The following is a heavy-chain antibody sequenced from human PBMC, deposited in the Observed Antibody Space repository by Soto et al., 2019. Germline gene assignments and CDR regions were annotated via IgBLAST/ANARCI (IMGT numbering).Heavy chain of an antibody. D-gene: IGHD2-15*01. Sequence: QVQLVESGGGVVQPGRSLRLSCAASGFTFSSYGMHWVRQAPGKGLEWVAVISYDGSNKYYADSVKGRFTISRDNSKNTLYLQMNSLRAEDTAVYYCAKEAVPGDCSGGSCYAGFDYWGQGTLVTVSS. CDR1: GFTFSSYG. CDR2: ISYDGSNK. CDR3: AKEAVPGDCSGGSCYAGFDY. J-gene: IGHJ4*02. V-gene: IGHV3-30*18.